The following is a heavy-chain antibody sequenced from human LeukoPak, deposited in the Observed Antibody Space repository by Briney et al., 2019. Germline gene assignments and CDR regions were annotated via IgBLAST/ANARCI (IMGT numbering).Heavy chain of an antibody. D-gene: IGHD3-10*01. Sequence: SQTLSLTCTVSGGSISTGTYYWSWIRQPAGKGLEWIGRIYTSGSTNYNPSLKSRVTISVDTSKNQFSLKLNSVTAADTAVYYCARGDYYGSGSYYNSAFDIWGQGTMVTSLQ. CDR1: GGSISTGTYY. J-gene: IGHJ3*02. V-gene: IGHV4-61*02. CDR2: IYTSGST. CDR3: ARGDYYGSGSYYNSAFDI.